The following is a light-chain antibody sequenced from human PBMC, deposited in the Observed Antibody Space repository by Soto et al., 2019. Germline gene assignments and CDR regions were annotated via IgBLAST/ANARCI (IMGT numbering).Light chain of an antibody. J-gene: IGKJ5*01. Sequence: EIVLTQSPGTLSLSPGERATLSCRASQRVGSSYLAWYQHKPDQAPRLLIYGASGRATGTPDRFSGSGSGTDFTLTISRLEPEDFAVYYCQQYGSSPITFGQGTRLEIK. CDR1: QRVGSSY. V-gene: IGKV3-20*01. CDR3: QQYGSSPIT. CDR2: GAS.